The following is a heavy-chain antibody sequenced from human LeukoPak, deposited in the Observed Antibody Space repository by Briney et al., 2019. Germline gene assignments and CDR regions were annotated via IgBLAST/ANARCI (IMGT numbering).Heavy chain of an antibody. Sequence: GGSLRLSCAASGFTFSNYGMSWVRQAPGKGLEWVSTISGDGGDTYYADSVKGRFTISRDNAKNTLHLQMDSLRDEDTAVYYCAYSGTYLYYFDYWGQGTLVTVSS. J-gene: IGHJ4*02. CDR2: ISGDGGDT. CDR3: AYSGTYLYYFDY. CDR1: GFTFSNYG. V-gene: IGHV3-23*01. D-gene: IGHD1-26*01.